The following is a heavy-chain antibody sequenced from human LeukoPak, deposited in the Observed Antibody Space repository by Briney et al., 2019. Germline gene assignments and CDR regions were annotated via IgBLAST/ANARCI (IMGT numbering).Heavy chain of an antibody. CDR3: ARQYPSDSYGQNHYYYYYGMDV. CDR2: IIPIFGTA. Sequence: SVKVSCKASGGTFSSYAISWVRQAPGQRLEWMGGIIPIFGTANYAQKFQGRVTITADESTSTAYMELSSLRSEDTAVYYCARQYPSDSYGQNHYYYYYGMDVWGQGTTVTVSS. V-gene: IGHV1-69*13. CDR1: GGTFSSYA. D-gene: IGHD5-18*01. J-gene: IGHJ6*02.